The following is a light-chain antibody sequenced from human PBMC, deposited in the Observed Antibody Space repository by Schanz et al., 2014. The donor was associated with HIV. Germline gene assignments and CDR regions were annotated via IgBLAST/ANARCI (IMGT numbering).Light chain of an antibody. CDR3: QQYGSSPWT. J-gene: IGKJ1*01. V-gene: IGKV3-20*01. Sequence: EIVVTQSPATLSVSPGERATLSCRASQSVGSNLAWYQQKPGQAPRLLIYGASNRATGISDRFSGSGSGTVFTLTISRLEPEDFAVYHCQQYGSSPWTFGPGTKVEIK. CDR2: GAS. CDR1: QSVGSN.